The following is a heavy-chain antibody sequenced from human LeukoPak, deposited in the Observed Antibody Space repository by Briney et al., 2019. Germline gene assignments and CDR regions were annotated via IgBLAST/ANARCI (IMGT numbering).Heavy chain of an antibody. J-gene: IGHJ4*02. V-gene: IGHV4-61*09. CDR2: LYTSGST. Sequence: SQTLSLTCTVSGGSISSGGYNWSWIRQPAGKGLEWIGHLYTSGSTNYNPSLKSRVSISVDTSKNQFSLKLSSVTAADTAVYYCARVDGSGSNFDYWGQGTLVTVSS. CDR3: ARVDGSGSNFDY. CDR1: GGSISSGGYN. D-gene: IGHD3-10*01.